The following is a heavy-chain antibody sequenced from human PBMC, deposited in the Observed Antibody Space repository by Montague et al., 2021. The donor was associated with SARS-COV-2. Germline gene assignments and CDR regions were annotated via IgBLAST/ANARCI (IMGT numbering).Heavy chain of an antibody. CDR1: GFTVSSNY. Sequence: SRSLSLSASGFTVSSNYMSWVRQAPGKGLEWVSVIYSGGSTYYADSVKGRFTISRHNSKNTLYLQMNSLRAEDTAVYYCARDHGSGWFTFDYWGQGTLVTVS. J-gene: IGHJ4*02. D-gene: IGHD6-19*01. V-gene: IGHV3-53*04. CDR3: ARDHGSGWFTFDY. CDR2: IYSGGST.